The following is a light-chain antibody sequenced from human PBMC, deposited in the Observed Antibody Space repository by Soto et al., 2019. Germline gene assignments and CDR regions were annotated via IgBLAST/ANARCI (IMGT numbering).Light chain of an antibody. CDR2: EVS. CDR1: SNDIGGYNY. CDR3: SSYTSSNTLYV. J-gene: IGLJ1*01. V-gene: IGLV2-14*01. Sequence: QSVLTQPASVSGSPGQSITISCTGTSNDIGGYNYVSWYQQHPGEAPKLIIYEVSNRPSGVSNRFSGSKSDNTASLTISGLQAEDEADYYCSSYTSSNTLYVFGTGTQLTVL.